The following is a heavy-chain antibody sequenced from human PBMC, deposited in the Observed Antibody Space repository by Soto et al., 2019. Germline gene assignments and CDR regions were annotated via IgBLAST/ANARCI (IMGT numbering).Heavy chain of an antibody. V-gene: IGHV1-46*01. D-gene: IGHD2-21*02. J-gene: IGHJ3*02. Sequence: ASVKVSCKASGYTFTSYYMHWVRQAPGQGLEWMGIINPSGGSTSYAQKFQGRVTMTRDTSTSTVYMELSSLRSEDTAAYYCARTDPGWASYCGGDCYSKGAFDIWGQGTMVTVSS. CDR1: GYTFTSYY. CDR2: INPSGGST. CDR3: ARTDPGWASYCGGDCYSKGAFDI.